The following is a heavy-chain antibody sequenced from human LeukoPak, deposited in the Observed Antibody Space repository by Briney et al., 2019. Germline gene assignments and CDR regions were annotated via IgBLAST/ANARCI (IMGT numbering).Heavy chain of an antibody. CDR1: GFTFSRYW. J-gene: IGHJ6*03. CDR3: ARDRALVSMVRGVMGYFYYYMDV. V-gene: IGHV3-7*01. Sequence: GGSLRLSCAASGFTFSRYWMSWVRQAPGKGLEWVANINQDGSEKYYVDSVTGRFTISRDNAKNSLYLEMNSLRAEDTAVYYCARDRALVSMVRGVMGYFYYYMDVWGKGTTVTISS. D-gene: IGHD3-10*01. CDR2: INQDGSEK.